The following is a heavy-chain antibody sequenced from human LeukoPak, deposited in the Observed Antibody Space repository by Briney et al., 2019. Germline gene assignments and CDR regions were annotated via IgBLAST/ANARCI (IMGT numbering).Heavy chain of an antibody. CDR2: IIPIFGTA. CDR1: GGTFSSYA. J-gene: IGHJ6*03. D-gene: IGHD4-17*01. CDR3: ARGEYGDYPYYYYYYMDV. Sequence: GASVKVSCKASGGTFSSYAISWVRQAPGQGLEWMGGIIPIFGTANYAQKFQGRVTITADESTSTAYMELSSLRSEDTAVYYCARGEYGDYPYYYYYYMDVWGKGTTVTISS. V-gene: IGHV1-69*13.